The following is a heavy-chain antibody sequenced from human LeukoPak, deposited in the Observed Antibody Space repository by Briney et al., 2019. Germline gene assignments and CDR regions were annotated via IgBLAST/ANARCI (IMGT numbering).Heavy chain of an antibody. J-gene: IGHJ6*03. Sequence: SETLSLTCAVYGGSFSGYYWSWIRQPPGKGLEWIGEINHSGSTNYNPSLKSRVTISVDTSKNQFSLNLSSVTAADTAVYYCARVPKYYDFWSGFTAKYMDVWGKGTTVTVSS. CDR2: INHSGST. V-gene: IGHV4-34*01. CDR1: GGSFSGYY. D-gene: IGHD3-3*01. CDR3: ARVPKYYDFWSGFTAKYMDV.